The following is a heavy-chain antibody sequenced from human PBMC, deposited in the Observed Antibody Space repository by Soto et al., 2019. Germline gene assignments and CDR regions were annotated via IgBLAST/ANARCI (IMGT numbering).Heavy chain of an antibody. V-gene: IGHV3-64D*06. D-gene: IGHD2-15*01. CDR2: ISSNGGST. Sequence: GGSLRLSCSASGFTFRSYAMHWVRQASGKGLEYVSGISSNGGSTYYADSVKGRFTISRDNSKNTLYLQMNSLRAEDTAVYYCVAEGCSGGSCYLLDFWGQGTLVTVSS. CDR1: GFTFRSYA. J-gene: IGHJ4*02. CDR3: VAEGCSGGSCYLLDF.